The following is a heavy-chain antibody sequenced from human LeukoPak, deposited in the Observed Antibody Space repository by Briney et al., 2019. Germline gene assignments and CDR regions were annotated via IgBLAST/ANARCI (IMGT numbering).Heavy chain of an antibody. D-gene: IGHD3-22*01. J-gene: IGHJ4*02. Sequence: GGSLRLSCAASGFTFNNHAMTWVRQAPGKGLEWVSAISGTGRSTYYADSVKGRFTISRDSHRNSLYLQMNSLRDEDTAVYFCARDLAPYYYDSSGYYLDSWGQGTLVTVSS. CDR2: ISGTGRST. CDR3: ARDLAPYYYDSSGYYLDS. V-gene: IGHV3-23*01. CDR1: GFTFNNHA.